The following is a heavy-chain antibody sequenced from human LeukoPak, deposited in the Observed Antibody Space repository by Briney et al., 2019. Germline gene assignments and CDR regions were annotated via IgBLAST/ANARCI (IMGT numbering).Heavy chain of an antibody. Sequence: ASVKVSCKASGYTFTTYNINWVRQAPGQGLEWMGWISAYNGNTNYAQKLQGRVTMTTDTSTSTAYMELRSLRSDDTAVYYCARVYSGYDYNFDYWGQGTLVTVSS. V-gene: IGHV1-18*01. CDR1: GYTFTTYN. CDR2: ISAYNGNT. D-gene: IGHD5-12*01. J-gene: IGHJ4*02. CDR3: ARVYSGYDYNFDY.